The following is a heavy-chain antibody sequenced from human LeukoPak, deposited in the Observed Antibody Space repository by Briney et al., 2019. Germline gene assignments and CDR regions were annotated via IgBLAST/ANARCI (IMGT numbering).Heavy chain of an antibody. D-gene: IGHD1-26*01. Sequence: GGSLRLSCAASGFTFSSYSMNWVRQAPGKGLEWVSYISSSGSTIYYADSVKGRFTISRDNAKNSLYLQMNSLRAEDTAVYYCATVGSYYYYMDVWGKGTTVTISS. CDR3: ATVGSYYYYMDV. CDR2: ISSSGSTI. CDR1: GFTFSSYS. V-gene: IGHV3-48*04. J-gene: IGHJ6*03.